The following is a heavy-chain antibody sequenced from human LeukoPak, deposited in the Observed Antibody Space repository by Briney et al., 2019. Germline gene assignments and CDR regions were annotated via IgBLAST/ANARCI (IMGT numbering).Heavy chain of an antibody. CDR1: GYTFTSYG. D-gene: IGHD3-10*01. J-gene: IGHJ4*02. Sequence: AASVKVSCKASGYTFTSYGISWVRQAPGQGLEWMGWISAYNGNTNYAQKLQGRVTMTTDTSTSTAYMDLSSLRSEDTAVYFCARDGVERFGELLYFDYWGQGTLVTVSS. V-gene: IGHV1-18*01. CDR2: ISAYNGNT. CDR3: ARDGVERFGELLYFDY.